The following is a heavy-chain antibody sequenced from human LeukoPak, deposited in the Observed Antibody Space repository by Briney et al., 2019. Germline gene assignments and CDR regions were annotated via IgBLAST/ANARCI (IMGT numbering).Heavy chain of an antibody. D-gene: IGHD3-16*01. CDR3: ASEILGVYFDY. V-gene: IGHV3-23*03. CDR2: IDNAGSIT. CDR1: GFTFSSYA. J-gene: IGHJ4*02. Sequence: PGRSLRLSCAASGFTFSSYAMSWVRQAPGKGLVWVSRIDNAGSITTYADSVKGRFTISRDNSKNTLYLQMNSLRAEDTAVYYCASEILGVYFDYWGQGTLVTVSS.